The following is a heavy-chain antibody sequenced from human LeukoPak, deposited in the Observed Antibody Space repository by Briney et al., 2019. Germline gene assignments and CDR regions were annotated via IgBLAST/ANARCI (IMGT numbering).Heavy chain of an antibody. V-gene: IGHV3-49*04. CDR1: GFTFGDYA. Sequence: GGSLRLSCTTSGFTFGDYAVSWVRQAPGKGLEWVGFIRSKAYGGTAEYAASVKGRFTISRDDSKSIAYLQMTSLKTEDTAVYYCTRRADNYYMDVWGKGTTVTVSS. CDR3: TRRADNYYMDV. D-gene: IGHD3-9*01. J-gene: IGHJ6*03. CDR2: IRSKAYGGTA.